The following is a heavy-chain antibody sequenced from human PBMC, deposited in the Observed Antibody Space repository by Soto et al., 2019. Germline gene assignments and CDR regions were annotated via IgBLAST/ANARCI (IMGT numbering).Heavy chain of an antibody. Sequence: SEPQSHTYTVYDGYFRGHCGSWIRQSTGQGLEWIGYIYASGSPYYNPSLRSRVTISADTSKNQISLKLTSPTAAGTAVYYCARGVGSSPPQYWGRGTLVTGFS. J-gene: IGHJ4*02. CDR2: IYASGSP. CDR1: DGYFRGHC. V-gene: IGHV4-59*11. D-gene: IGHD1-26*01. CDR3: ARGVGSSPPQY.